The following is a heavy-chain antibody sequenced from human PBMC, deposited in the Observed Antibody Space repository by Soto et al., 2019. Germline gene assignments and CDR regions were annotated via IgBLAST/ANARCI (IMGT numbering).Heavy chain of an antibody. V-gene: IGHV3-30*18. J-gene: IGHJ4*02. CDR1: GFAFSSYG. CDR2: ISYDGSNK. D-gene: IGHD4-4*01. CDR3: AKSDYSHFYFDY. Sequence: QVQVVESGGGVVQPGRSLRLSCAASGFAFSSYGFHWVRQAPGKGLEWVAVISYDGSNKIHADSVKGRFTISRDNSKNTVYLQMNSLRTDDTAVYYCAKSDYSHFYFDYWGQGTLVTVSP.